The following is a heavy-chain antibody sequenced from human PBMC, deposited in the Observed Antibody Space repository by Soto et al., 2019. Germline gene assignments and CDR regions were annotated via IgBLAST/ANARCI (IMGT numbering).Heavy chain of an antibody. CDR3: AKGSSDDILTGYYPYYFDY. D-gene: IGHD3-9*01. V-gene: IGHV3-23*01. CDR2: ISGSGGST. Sequence: EVQLLESGGGLVQPGGSLRLSCAASGFTFSSYAMSWVRQAPGKGLEWVSAISGSGGSTYYADSVKGRFTISRDNSKNPLYLQINSLRAKDTAVYYCAKGSSDDILTGYYPYYFDYWGQGTLVAVSS. CDR1: GFTFSSYA. J-gene: IGHJ4*02.